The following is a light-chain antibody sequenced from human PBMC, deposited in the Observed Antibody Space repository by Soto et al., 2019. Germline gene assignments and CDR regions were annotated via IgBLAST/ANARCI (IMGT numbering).Light chain of an antibody. CDR2: DAS. CDR1: QSVSSY. Sequence: EIVLTQFPAPLSLSPVERATPSFRASQSVSSYLAWYQQKPGQAPRLLIYDASNRATGIPARFSGSGSGTDFTLTISSLEPEDFAVYYCQQRSNWPRITFGQGTRLEIK. CDR3: QQRSNWPRIT. V-gene: IGKV3-11*01. J-gene: IGKJ5*01.